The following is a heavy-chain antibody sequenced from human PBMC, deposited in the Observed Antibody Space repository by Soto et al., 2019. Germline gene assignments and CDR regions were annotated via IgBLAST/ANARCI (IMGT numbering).Heavy chain of an antibody. CDR3: AKDGASGSYPPYYYFGMDV. D-gene: IGHD1-26*01. J-gene: IGHJ6*02. V-gene: IGHV1-2*02. Sequence: QVQLVQSGAEVKEPGDSVRVSCEASGYTFTAYYIHWVRRAPGQGLEWMGWINPKFGDTTYAQDFQGRVSMTRDMSISTVYMELSRLTSDDTAIYYCAKDGASGSYPPYYYFGMDVWGQGTTVTVSS. CDR2: INPKFGDT. CDR1: GYTFTAYY.